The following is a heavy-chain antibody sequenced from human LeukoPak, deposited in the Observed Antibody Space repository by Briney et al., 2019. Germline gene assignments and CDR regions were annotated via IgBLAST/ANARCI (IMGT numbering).Heavy chain of an antibody. J-gene: IGHJ3*02. CDR3: ARGYCSGGSCYSDDAFDI. Sequence: SETLSPTCTVSGGSISSYYWSWIRQPPGKGLEWIGYIYYSGSTNYNPSLKSRVTISVDTSKNQFSLELSSVTAADTAVYYYARGYCSGGSCYSDDAFDIWGQGTMVTVSS. V-gene: IGHV4-59*01. CDR1: GGSISSYY. D-gene: IGHD2-15*01. CDR2: IYYSGST.